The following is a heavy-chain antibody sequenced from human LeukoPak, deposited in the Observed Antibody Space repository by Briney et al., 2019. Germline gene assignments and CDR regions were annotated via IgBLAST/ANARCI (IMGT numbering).Heavy chain of an antibody. V-gene: IGHV3-23*01. CDR2: ISGSGGST. J-gene: IGHJ4*02. CDR3: ARVQDEQSGYQYYFDY. D-gene: IGHD3-3*01. CDR1: GFTFSSYG. Sequence: TGGSLRLSCAASGFTFSSYGMSWVRQAPGKGLEWVSAISGSGGSTYYADSVKGRFTISRDNSKNTLYLQMNSLRAEDTAVYYCARVQDEQSGYQYYFDYWGQGTLVTVSS.